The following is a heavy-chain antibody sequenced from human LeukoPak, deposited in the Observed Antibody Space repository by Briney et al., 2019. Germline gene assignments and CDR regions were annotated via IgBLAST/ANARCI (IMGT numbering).Heavy chain of an antibody. Sequence: GGSLRLSCAASGFTVSSNYMSWVRQAPGKGLEWVSVIYSGGSTYYADSVKGRFTISRDNSKNTLYLQMNSLRAEDTAVYYCARVVVSTSWGYYYYYMDVWGKGTPVTVSS. CDR2: IYSGGST. CDR1: GFTVSSNY. J-gene: IGHJ6*03. V-gene: IGHV3-53*01. D-gene: IGHD2-2*01. CDR3: ARVVVSTSWGYYYYYMDV.